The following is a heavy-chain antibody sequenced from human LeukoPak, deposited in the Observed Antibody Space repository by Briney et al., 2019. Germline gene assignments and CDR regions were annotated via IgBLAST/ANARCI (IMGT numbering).Heavy chain of an antibody. V-gene: IGHV3-23*01. CDR2: ISGSGGST. D-gene: IGHD6-19*01. Sequence: PGGSLRLSCAASGFTFSSYSMNWVRQAPGKGLEWVSAISGSGGSTYYADSVKGLFTISRDNSKNTLYLQMNRLRAEDTAVYYCAKDPYSSGPYNWFDPWGQGTLVTVSS. J-gene: IGHJ5*02. CDR1: GFTFSSYS. CDR3: AKDPYSSGPYNWFDP.